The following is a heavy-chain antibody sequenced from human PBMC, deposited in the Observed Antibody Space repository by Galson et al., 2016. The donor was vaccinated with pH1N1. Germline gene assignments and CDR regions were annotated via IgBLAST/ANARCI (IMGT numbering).Heavy chain of an antibody. Sequence: SLRLSCAASGFTFGNYWMYWVRQAPGKGLEWVSRIKSDAIFIYYADFVRGRFTISRDNAKDTVFLEMNSLRVEDTAVYYCARGLLSENDVGMDVWGQGTTVIVSS. CDR1: GFTFGNYW. D-gene: IGHD1-1*01. V-gene: IGHV3-74*01. J-gene: IGHJ6*02. CDR2: IKSDAIFI. CDR3: ARGLLSENDVGMDV.